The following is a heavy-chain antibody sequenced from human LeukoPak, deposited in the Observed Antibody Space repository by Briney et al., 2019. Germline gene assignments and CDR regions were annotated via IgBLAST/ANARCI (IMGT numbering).Heavy chain of an antibody. J-gene: IGHJ3*01. V-gene: IGHV3-64*02. CDR3: ARFVSSGPL. CDR1: GFGFGYYH. CDR2: ISSNGRST. Sequence: GGSLRLSCAASGFGFGYYHMHWVRQAPGKGLECVSAISSNGRSTYYADSVKGRCIVSRDNSNNTLYLQMGGLKPEDMAVYYCARFVSSGPLWGQGTMVTVSS. D-gene: IGHD6-19*01.